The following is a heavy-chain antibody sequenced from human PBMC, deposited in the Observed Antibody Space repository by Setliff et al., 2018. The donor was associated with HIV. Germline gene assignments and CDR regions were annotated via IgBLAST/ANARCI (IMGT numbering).Heavy chain of an antibody. J-gene: IGHJ1*01. CDR2: VYYTGTS. Sequence: SETLSLTCTVSGVSVSSGGYYWSWIRQHPGKGLEWIGYVYYTGTSYFNPPLKSRITISVDTSKNHFSLKLGFVTAADTAVYYCARGESTTWDLAEYFQHWGHGTLVTVSS. V-gene: IGHV4-31*03. CDR3: ARGESTTWDLAEYFQH. CDR1: GVSVSSGGYY. D-gene: IGHD2-2*01.